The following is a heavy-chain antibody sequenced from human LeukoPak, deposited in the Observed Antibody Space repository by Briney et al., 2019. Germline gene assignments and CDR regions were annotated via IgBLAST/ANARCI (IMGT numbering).Heavy chain of an antibody. CDR1: GGTFSSYA. Sequence: GASVKVSCKASGGTFSSYAISWVRQAPGQGLEWMGRIIPILGIANYAQKFQGRVTITADKSTSTAYMELSSLRSEDTAVYYCARDEGTAMVSHDYYFDYWGQGTLVTVSS. CDR2: IIPILGIA. V-gene: IGHV1-69*04. J-gene: IGHJ4*02. D-gene: IGHD5-18*01. CDR3: ARDEGTAMVSHDYYFDY.